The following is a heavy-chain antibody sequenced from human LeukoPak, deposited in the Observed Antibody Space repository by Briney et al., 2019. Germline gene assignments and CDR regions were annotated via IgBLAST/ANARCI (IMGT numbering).Heavy chain of an antibody. CDR3: ARDPGYCSAGSCYSYNWFDP. J-gene: IGHJ5*02. V-gene: IGHV1-69*04. D-gene: IGHD2-15*01. CDR1: GGTFSSYA. CDR2: IIPILGIA. Sequence: GSSVKVSCKASGGTFSSYAISWVRQAPGQGLEWMGRIIPILGIANYAQKFQGRVTMTRDTSTSTVYMELSSLRSEDTAVYYCARDPGYCSAGSCYSYNWFDPWGQGILVTVSS.